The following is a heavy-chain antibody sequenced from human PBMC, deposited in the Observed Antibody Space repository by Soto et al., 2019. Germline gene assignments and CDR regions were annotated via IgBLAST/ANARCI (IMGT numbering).Heavy chain of an antibody. J-gene: IGHJ4*02. Sequence: PGGSLRLSCAASGFTFSSYAMSWVRQAPGKGLEWASAISGSGGSTYYADSVKGRFTISRDNSKNTLYLQMNSLRAEDTAVYYCAKSELMFSGVPDYWGQGTLVTVSS. CDR1: GFTFSSYA. V-gene: IGHV3-23*01. CDR2: ISGSGGST. D-gene: IGHD5-12*01. CDR3: AKSELMFSGVPDY.